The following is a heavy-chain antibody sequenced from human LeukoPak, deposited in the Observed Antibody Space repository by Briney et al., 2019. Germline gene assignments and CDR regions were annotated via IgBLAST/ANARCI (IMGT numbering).Heavy chain of an antibody. D-gene: IGHD1-14*01. CDR1: GYTFTSYG. CDR3: ARVIIPGSTRYYYYYYIDV. J-gene: IGHJ6*03. V-gene: IGHV1-18*01. Sequence: GASVKVSCKASGYTFTSYGISWVRQAPGQGLEWMGWISAYNGNTNYAQKLQGRVTMTTDTSTSTAYMELRSLRSDDTAVYYCARVIIPGSTRYYYYYYIDVWAKGPRSPSP. CDR2: ISAYNGNT.